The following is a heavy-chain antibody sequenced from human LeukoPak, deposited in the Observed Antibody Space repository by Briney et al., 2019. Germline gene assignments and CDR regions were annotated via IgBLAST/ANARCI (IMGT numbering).Heavy chain of an antibody. Sequence: SETLSLTCTVSGYSISSGYYWGWIRQPPGKGLEWIGSIYHSGSTYYNPSLKSRVTISVDTSKNQFSLKLSSVTAADTAVYYCARGKIVGATLYYFDYWGQGTLVTVSS. CDR2: IYHSGST. D-gene: IGHD1-26*01. CDR1: GYSISSGYY. J-gene: IGHJ4*02. V-gene: IGHV4-38-2*02. CDR3: ARGKIVGATLYYFDY.